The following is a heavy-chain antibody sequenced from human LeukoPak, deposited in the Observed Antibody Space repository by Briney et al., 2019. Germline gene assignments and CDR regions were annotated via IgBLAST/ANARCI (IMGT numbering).Heavy chain of an antibody. CDR2: INPNSGGT. J-gene: IGHJ4*02. Sequence: ASVKVSCKASGYTFTGYYMHWVRQAPGQGLEWMGWINPNSGGTNYAQKFQGRVTMTGDTSISTAYMELSRLRSDDTAAYYCARLGPVDWLLYTFDYWGQGILVTVSS. CDR3: ARLGPVDWLLYTFDY. D-gene: IGHD3-9*01. V-gene: IGHV1-2*02. CDR1: GYTFTGYY.